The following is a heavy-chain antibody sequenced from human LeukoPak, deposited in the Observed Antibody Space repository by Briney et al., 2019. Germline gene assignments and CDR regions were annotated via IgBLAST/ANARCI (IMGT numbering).Heavy chain of an antibody. D-gene: IGHD1-26*01. V-gene: IGHV3-23*01. J-gene: IGHJ4*02. CDR2: ISGSGGST. CDR1: GFTFSSYG. CDR3: AKDVGKWESLHSFDY. Sequence: GESLRLSCAASGFTFSSYGMSWVRQAPGKGLEWVSAISGSGGSTYYADSVKGRFTISRDDSRNTLYLQMNSLRGDDTAVYYCAKDVGKWESLHSFDYWGQGTLVTVSS.